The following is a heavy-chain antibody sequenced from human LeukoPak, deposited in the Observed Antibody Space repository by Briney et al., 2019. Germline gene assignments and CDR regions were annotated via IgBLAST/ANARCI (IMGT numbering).Heavy chain of an antibody. CDR1: GGSITSSNW. J-gene: IGHJ4*02. V-gene: IGHV4-4*03. CDR3: ARSSSSWIFDY. Sequence: PETLSLTRAVSGGSITSSNWWSWVRQPPGKGLKWIGEIFHSGSTNYNPSLRSRVTISVDKSKNQFSLKLTSVTAADTAVYYCARSSSSWIFDYWGQGTLVTVSS. CDR2: IFHSGST. D-gene: IGHD6-13*01.